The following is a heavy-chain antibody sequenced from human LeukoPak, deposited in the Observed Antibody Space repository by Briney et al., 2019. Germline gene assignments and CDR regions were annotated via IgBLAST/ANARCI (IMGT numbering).Heavy chain of an antibody. CDR1: GFTFRSYA. CDR3: ARGVVVTLGTYYFDY. V-gene: IGHV3-23*01. Sequence: GGSLRLSCAASGFTFRSYAMSWVRQAPGKGLEWVSAISGSGGSTYYADSVKGRFTISRDNSKNTLYLQMNSLRVEDTAVYYCARGVVVTLGTYYFDYWGQGTLVTVSS. D-gene: IGHD2-21*02. J-gene: IGHJ4*02. CDR2: ISGSGGST.